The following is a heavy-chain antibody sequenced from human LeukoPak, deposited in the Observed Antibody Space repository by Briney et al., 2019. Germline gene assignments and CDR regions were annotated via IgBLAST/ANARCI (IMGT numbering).Heavy chain of an antibody. Sequence: GGSLGLSCAASGFTFSSYAMSWVRQAPGKGLEWVSAISGSGGSTYYADSVKGRFTISRDNSKNTLYLQMNSLRAEDTAVYYCAKSPSAVVGTTRGYFGYWGQGTLVTVSS. J-gene: IGHJ4*02. CDR2: ISGSGGST. V-gene: IGHV3-23*01. CDR3: AKSPSAVVGTTRGYFGY. D-gene: IGHD1-26*01. CDR1: GFTFSSYA.